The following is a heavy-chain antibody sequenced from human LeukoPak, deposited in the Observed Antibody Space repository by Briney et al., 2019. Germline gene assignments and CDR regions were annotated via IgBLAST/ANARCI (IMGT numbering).Heavy chain of an antibody. Sequence: PGGSLRLSCAASGFTFSSYSMNWVRQAPGKGLEWVSSISSSSSYIYYADSVKGRFTISRDNAKNSLYLQMNSLRAEDTAVYYCARTGLVVPAAMEFFGGYYYYMDVWGKGTTVTISS. CDR3: ARTGLVVPAAMEFFGGYYYYMDV. CDR2: ISSSSSYI. V-gene: IGHV3-21*01. D-gene: IGHD2-2*01. CDR1: GFTFSSYS. J-gene: IGHJ6*03.